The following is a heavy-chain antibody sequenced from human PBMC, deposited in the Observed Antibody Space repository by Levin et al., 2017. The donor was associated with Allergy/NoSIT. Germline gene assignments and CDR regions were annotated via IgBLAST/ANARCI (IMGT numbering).Heavy chain of an antibody. J-gene: IGHJ4*02. V-gene: IGHV4-59*08. D-gene: IGHD1-26*01. CDR3: ARHQGWDLLV. Sequence: SETLSLTCTVSGGSISSYYWSWIRQPPGKGLEWIGYIYYSGSTKYNPSLKSRVTISVDTSKNHFSLKLSSVTAADTAVYYCARHQGWDLLVWGQGTLVTVSS. CDR2: IYYSGST. CDR1: GGSISSYY.